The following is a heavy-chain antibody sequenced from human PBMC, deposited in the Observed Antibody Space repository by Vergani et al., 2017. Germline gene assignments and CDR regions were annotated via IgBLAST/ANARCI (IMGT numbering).Heavy chain of an antibody. J-gene: IGHJ4*02. V-gene: IGHV5-51*01. D-gene: IGHD2-21*01. CDR3: TRHVPCGDGACLHFDH. Sequence: EVQLVQSGAEVKKPGESLKISCQGSGYSITNYWIAWVRQRPGKGLEWMGIIYAGDSDVRYSPSFQGQVTMSVDKSLSSAYLQCRSLKASDTAIYYCTRHVPCGDGACLHFDHWGQGTQVTVSS. CDR1: GYSITNYW. CDR2: IYAGDSDV.